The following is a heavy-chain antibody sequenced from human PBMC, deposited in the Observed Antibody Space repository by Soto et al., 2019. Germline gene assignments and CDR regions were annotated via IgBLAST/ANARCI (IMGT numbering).Heavy chain of an antibody. CDR2: GSGVST. J-gene: IGHJ4*02. CDR1: GFNFGSYA. V-gene: IGHV3-23*01. Sequence: GGSQRLSSAASGFNFGSYAMSWVRQAPGKGLEWVSSGSGVSTYYADSVKGRFTISRDNSKNTLYLQMNSLRADDTAVYYCVKGEYYYDRSGYYPFDYWGQGTLVTSPQ. CDR3: VKGEYYYDRSGYYPFDY. D-gene: IGHD3-22*01.